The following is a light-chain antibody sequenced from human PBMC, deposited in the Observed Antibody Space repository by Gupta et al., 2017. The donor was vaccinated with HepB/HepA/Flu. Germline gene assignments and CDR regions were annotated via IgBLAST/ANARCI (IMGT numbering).Light chain of an antibody. CDR1: QPLFFSSTNKNY. J-gene: IGKJ2*03. CDR2: WAS. V-gene: IGKV4-1*01. CDR3: QQSLNNYS. Sequence: IVMIQSPDSLAVSLCERATINCKSSQPLFFSSTNKNYLAWFQQNPGQPPKLLISWASARESGVPDRFSGSGSGTDFTLTISSLRPEDVAVYYCQQSLNNYSFGQGTRLEI.